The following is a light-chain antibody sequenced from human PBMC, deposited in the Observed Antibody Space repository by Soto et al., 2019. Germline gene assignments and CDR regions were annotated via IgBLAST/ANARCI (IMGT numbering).Light chain of an antibody. J-gene: IGKJ2*01. CDR3: QQYNVYPYT. V-gene: IGKV1-5*03. CDR1: ESIKTW. Sequence: IQMTQSPSTLSASVGDRVTITCRASESIKTWLAWYQQRPGKAPNLLIYKASSLQSGVSSRFSGSGSGTEFTLIISSLQPDDSATYYCQQYNVYPYTFGQGTKVQI. CDR2: KAS.